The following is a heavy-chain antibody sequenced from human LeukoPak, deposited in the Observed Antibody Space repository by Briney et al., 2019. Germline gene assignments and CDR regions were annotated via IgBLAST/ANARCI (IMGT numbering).Heavy chain of an antibody. CDR3: ARDDPSPGYSSGWPYFDY. J-gene: IGHJ4*02. CDR1: GFTFSSYW. CDR2: IKKDGSEK. V-gene: IGHV3-7*01. Sequence: TGGSLRLSCAASGFTFSSYWMSWVRQAPGKGLEWVANIKKDGSEKYYVDSVKGRFTISRDNAKNSLYLQMNSLRAEDTAVYYCARDDPSPGYSSGWPYFDYWGQGTLVTVSS. D-gene: IGHD6-19*01.